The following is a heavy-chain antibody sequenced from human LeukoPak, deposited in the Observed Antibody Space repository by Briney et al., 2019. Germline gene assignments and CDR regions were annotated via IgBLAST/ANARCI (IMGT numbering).Heavy chain of an antibody. D-gene: IGHD5-12*01. CDR2: ISSSSFI. CDR3: ARDHGATLAREYYFDY. CDR1: GFTFTAFT. V-gene: IGHV3-21*06. Sequence: PGGSLRLSCAASGFTFTAFTINWVRQAPGKGLEWVSSISSSSFIYFADSLKGRFTISRDNAKNSVYLQINSLRAEDTAVYYCARDHGATLAREYYFDYWGQGTLVTVSS. J-gene: IGHJ4*02.